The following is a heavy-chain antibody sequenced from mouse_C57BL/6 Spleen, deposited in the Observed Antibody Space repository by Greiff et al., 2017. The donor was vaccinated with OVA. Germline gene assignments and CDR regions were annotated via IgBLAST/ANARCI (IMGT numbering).Heavy chain of an antibody. CDR2: ISSGSRTI. J-gene: IGHJ1*03. D-gene: IGHD4-1*01. CDR3: AILGDWYCDV. CDR1: GFTFSDYG. Sequence: EVKLMESGGGLVKPGGSLKLSCAASGFTFSDYGMHWVRQAPEKGLEWVAYISSGSRTIYYADTVKGRFTISSDNAKNTLFLQMTSRRSDDTAMYYCAILGDWYCDVWGTGTTVTVSS. V-gene: IGHV5-17*01.